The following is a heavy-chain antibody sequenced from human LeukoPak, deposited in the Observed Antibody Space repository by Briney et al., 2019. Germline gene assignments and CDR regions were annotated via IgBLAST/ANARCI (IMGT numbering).Heavy chain of an antibody. V-gene: IGHV1-46*01. CDR2: INPSGGST. CDR3: ARVAVAIHYGMDV. CDR1: GYTFTSYY. J-gene: IGHJ6*02. D-gene: IGHD6-19*01. Sequence: ASVKVSCKASGYTFTSYYMHWVRQAPGQGLEWMGIINPSGGSTSYAQKFQGRVTMTRDTSTSTVYVELSSLRSEDTAVYYCARVAVAIHYGMDVWGQGTTVTVSS.